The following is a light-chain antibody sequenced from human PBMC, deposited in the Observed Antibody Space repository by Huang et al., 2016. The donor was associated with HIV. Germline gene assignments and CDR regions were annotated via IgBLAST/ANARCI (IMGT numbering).Light chain of an antibody. CDR1: QGISNS. CDR2: STS. Sequence: DIQMTQSPSSLSAFVGDTVTITCRASQGISNSVAWYQQKPGKAPKLLLSSTSRLESGVPSRLRGGVSGTDYTLTINSLQPDDFATYYCQQYYTSPTFGQGSKVEIK. V-gene: IGKV1-NL1*01. CDR3: QQYYTSPT. J-gene: IGKJ1*01.